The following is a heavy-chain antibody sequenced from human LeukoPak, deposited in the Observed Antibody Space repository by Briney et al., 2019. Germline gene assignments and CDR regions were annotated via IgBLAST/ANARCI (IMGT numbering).Heavy chain of an antibody. Sequence: GGSLRLSCAASGFTFGSYAMHWVRQAPGKGLEGVAVISHDGSNKYYADSVKGRFTISRDNSKNTLYLQMNSLRAEDTAVYYCARHGRYYYGSGSYSYFDYWGQGTLVTVSS. CDR3: ARHGRYYYGSGSYSYFDY. V-gene: IGHV3-30-3*01. D-gene: IGHD3-10*01. J-gene: IGHJ4*02. CDR1: GFTFGSYA. CDR2: ISHDGSNK.